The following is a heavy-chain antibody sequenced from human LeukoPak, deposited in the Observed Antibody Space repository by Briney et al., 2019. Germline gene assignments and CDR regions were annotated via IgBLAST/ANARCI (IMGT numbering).Heavy chain of an antibody. D-gene: IGHD2-2*01. Sequence: PSETLSLTCAVNGGSFSDYFWGWIRQPPGKGLVWIGEINHSGRTYYNPSLKSRVTISVDTSKNQFSLNLSSVTAADTAVYYCARDVVVVPAAIHYGMDVWGQGTTVTVSS. CDR1: GGSFSDYF. J-gene: IGHJ6*02. CDR2: INHSGRT. CDR3: ARDVVVVPAAIHYGMDV. V-gene: IGHV4-34*01.